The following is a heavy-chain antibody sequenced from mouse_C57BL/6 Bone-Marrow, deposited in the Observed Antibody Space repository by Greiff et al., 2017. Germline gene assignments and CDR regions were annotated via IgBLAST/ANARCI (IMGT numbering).Heavy chain of an antibody. CDR3: ARSAFITTAVAGGFAY. Sequence: QVQLQQPGAELVKPGASVKLSCKASGYTFTSYWMHWVKQRPGQGLEWIGMIHPNSGSTNYNEKFKSKATLTVDKSSSTAYMQLSSRTSEDSAVYYCARSAFITTAVAGGFAYWGQGTLVTVSA. CDR2: IHPNSGST. J-gene: IGHJ3*01. CDR1: GYTFTSYW. D-gene: IGHD1-1*01. V-gene: IGHV1-64*01.